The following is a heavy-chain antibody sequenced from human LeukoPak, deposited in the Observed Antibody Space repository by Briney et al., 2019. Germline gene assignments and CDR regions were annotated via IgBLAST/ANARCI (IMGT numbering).Heavy chain of an antibody. CDR3: ARRGGGLS. CDR1: GFTFSSYW. V-gene: IGHV3-7*01. J-gene: IGHJ4*02. Sequence: GGSLRLSCAASGFTFSSYWMTWVRQPPGKGLEWVANIKQDGTEKYCVDSVKGRFTISRDNAKNSLYLQMNSLRDEDTAVYYCARRGGGLSWGQGTLVTVSS. D-gene: IGHD3/OR15-3a*01. CDR2: IKQDGTEK.